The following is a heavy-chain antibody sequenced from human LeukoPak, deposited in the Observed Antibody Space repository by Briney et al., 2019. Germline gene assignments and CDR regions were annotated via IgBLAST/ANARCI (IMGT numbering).Heavy chain of an antibody. Sequence: HPGGSLRLSCAASGFTFSSYAMHWVRQAPGKGLEWVAVISYDGSNKYDADSVKGRFTISRDNSKNTLYLQMNSLRAEDTAVYYCARDLTTVTWGDYWGQGSLVTVSS. J-gene: IGHJ4*02. D-gene: IGHD4-17*01. CDR2: ISYDGSNK. V-gene: IGHV3-30-3*01. CDR3: ARDLTTVTWGDY. CDR1: GFTFSSYA.